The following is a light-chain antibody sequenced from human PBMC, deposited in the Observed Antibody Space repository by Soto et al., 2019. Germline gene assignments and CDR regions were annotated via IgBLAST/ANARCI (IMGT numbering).Light chain of an antibody. CDR3: QQSYITPT. J-gene: IGKJ2*01. CDR1: QSISSY. V-gene: IGKV1-39*01. CDR2: ASA. Sequence: DTQMTQSPSSLSASVGDRVTITCRASQSISSYLNWYQQKPEKAPNLLIYASASLQRGVPARFSGRGAGTDFTLIISSLQPEDFATYYCQQSYITPTFGQGTKLEIK.